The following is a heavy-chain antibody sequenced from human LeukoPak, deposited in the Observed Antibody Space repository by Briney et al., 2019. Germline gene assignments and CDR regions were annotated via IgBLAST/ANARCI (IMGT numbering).Heavy chain of an antibody. V-gene: IGHV1-46*01. Sequence: ASVKVSCKASGYTFTSYYMHWVRQAPGQGLEWMGIINPSSGSTSYAQKFQGRVTMIRDTSTSTVYMELSSLRSEDTAVYYCARSIAAAAGWFDPWGQGTLVTVSS. J-gene: IGHJ5*02. D-gene: IGHD6-13*01. CDR2: INPSSGST. CDR1: GYTFTSYY. CDR3: ARSIAAAAGWFDP.